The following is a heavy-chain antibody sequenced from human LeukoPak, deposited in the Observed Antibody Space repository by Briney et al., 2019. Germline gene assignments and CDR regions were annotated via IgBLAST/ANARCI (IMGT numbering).Heavy chain of an antibody. Sequence: SQTLSLTCAISGDSVSSNGVAWNWIRQSPSRGLEWLGRAYYRSKWFCDYAVSVKSRIIINSDTSKNQFSLQLNSVTPEDTAVYYCARVAAPGPLYYYGMDVWGKGTTVTVSS. CDR3: ARVAAPGPLYYYGMDV. CDR1: GDSVSSNGVA. V-gene: IGHV6-1*01. CDR2: AYYRSKWFC. D-gene: IGHD6-13*01. J-gene: IGHJ6*04.